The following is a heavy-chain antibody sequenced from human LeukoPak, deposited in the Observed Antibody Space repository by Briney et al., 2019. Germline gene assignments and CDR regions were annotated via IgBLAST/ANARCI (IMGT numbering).Heavy chain of an antibody. V-gene: IGHV3-9*01. CDR3: AKALYGAGLRSYFFEC. Sequence: PGRSLRLSCAASGFTFDDYALHWVRQAPGKGLEWVSGITGNSGSIGYADSVKGRFTISRDNAKNSLYLQMNSLSPDDTALYYCAKALYGAGLRSYFFECWGQGTPVTVSS. CDR1: GFTFDDYA. CDR2: ITGNSGSI. J-gene: IGHJ4*02. D-gene: IGHD4-17*01.